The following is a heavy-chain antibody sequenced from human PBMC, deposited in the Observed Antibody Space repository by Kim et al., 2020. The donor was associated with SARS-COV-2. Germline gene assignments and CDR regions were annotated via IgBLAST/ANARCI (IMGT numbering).Heavy chain of an antibody. D-gene: IGHD5-18*01. CDR3: ARVTAMVNRIDY. V-gene: IGHV1-2*02. CDR2: INPNSGGT. Sequence: ASVKVSCKASGYTFTGYYMHWVRQAPGQGLEWMGWINPNSGGTNYAQKFQGRVTMTRDTSISTAYMELSRLRSDDTAVYYCARVTAMVNRIDYWGQGTLVTVSS. CDR1: GYTFTGYY. J-gene: IGHJ4*02.